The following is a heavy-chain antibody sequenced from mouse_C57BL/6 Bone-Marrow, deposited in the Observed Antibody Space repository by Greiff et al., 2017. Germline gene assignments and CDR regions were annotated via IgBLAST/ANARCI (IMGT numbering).Heavy chain of an antibody. Sequence: VQLQQSGAELVRPGASVKLSCTASGFNIKDDYMHWVKQRPEQGLEWIGCIDPENGDTEYASKFQGKATIPADTSSNPAYLQLSSLTSEDTAVYYCTKPLEYGKHAMDYWGQGTSVTVSS. J-gene: IGHJ4*01. D-gene: IGHD2-10*02. CDR2: IDPENGDT. CDR3: TKPLEYGKHAMDY. V-gene: IGHV14-4*01. CDR1: GFNIKDDY.